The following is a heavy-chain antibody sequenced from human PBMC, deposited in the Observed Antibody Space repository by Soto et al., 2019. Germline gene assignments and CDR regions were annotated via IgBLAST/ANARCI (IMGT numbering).Heavy chain of an antibody. CDR2: INPSGGST. CDR1: GYTFTSYY. D-gene: IGHD6-13*01. J-gene: IGHJ6*02. CDR3: ARDYGVSYSSSWYGYYYYYYGMDV. V-gene: IGHV1-46*01. Sequence: ASVKVSCKASGYTFTSYYMHWVRQAPGQGLEWMGIINPSGGSTSYAQKFQGRVTMTRDTSTSTVYMELSSLRSEDTAVYYCARDYGVSYSSSWYGYYYYYYGMDVWGQGTTVTVSS.